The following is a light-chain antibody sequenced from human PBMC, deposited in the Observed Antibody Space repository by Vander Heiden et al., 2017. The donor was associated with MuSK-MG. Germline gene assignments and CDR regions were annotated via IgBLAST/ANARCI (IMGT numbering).Light chain of an antibody. CDR2: GAS. Sequence: EIVLTQSPGTLSLSPGERATLSCRASQSVSSGYLAWYQQKPGQAPRLLIFGASTRATGIPDRFTGSGSGTDFTLSISRLEPEDFAVYYCQQYDNSPLTFGGGTKVELK. CDR1: QSVSSGY. CDR3: QQYDNSPLT. J-gene: IGKJ4*01. V-gene: IGKV3-20*01.